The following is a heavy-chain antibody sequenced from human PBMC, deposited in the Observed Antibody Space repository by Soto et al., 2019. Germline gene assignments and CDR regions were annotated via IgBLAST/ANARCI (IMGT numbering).Heavy chain of an antibody. V-gene: IGHV3-30-3*01. CDR3: ARGWLAPSDY. Sequence: ESGGGVVQPGRSLRLSCAASGFTFSSYAMHWVRQAPGKGLEWVAVISYDGSNKYYADSVKGRFTISRDNSKNTLYLQMNSLRAEDTAVYYCARGWLAPSDYWGQGTLVTVSS. D-gene: IGHD6-19*01. CDR1: GFTFSSYA. CDR2: ISYDGSNK. J-gene: IGHJ4*02.